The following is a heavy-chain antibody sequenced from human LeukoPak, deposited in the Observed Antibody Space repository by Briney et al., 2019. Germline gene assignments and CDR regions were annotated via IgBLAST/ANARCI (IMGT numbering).Heavy chain of an antibody. V-gene: IGHV3-NL1*01. Sequence: PGGSLRLSCAASGFTFTTYGMHWVRQAPGKGLEWVSVIYGGGNTYYADSVKGRFTISRDNSKNTLYLQMNSLRAEDTAVYYCARSRTPYGGAFDIWGQGTMVTVSS. J-gene: IGHJ3*02. CDR2: IYGGGNT. CDR1: GFTFTTYG. D-gene: IGHD4-17*01. CDR3: ARSRTPYGGAFDI.